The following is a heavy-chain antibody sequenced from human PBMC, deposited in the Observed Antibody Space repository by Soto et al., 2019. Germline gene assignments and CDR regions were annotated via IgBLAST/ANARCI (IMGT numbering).Heavy chain of an antibody. CDR2: ISSSSSYI. CDR1: GFTFSSYS. D-gene: IGHD3-22*01. CDR3: ASVFSGFTMIEGAYYFDY. J-gene: IGHJ4*02. Sequence: EVQLVESGGGLVKPGGSLRLSCAASGFTFSSYSMNWVRQAPGKGLEWVSSISSSSSYIYYADSVKGRFTISRDNAKSTLYPHMNSLRGEDTAVYYCASVFSGFTMIEGAYYFDYWGQGTQVTVSS. V-gene: IGHV3-21*01.